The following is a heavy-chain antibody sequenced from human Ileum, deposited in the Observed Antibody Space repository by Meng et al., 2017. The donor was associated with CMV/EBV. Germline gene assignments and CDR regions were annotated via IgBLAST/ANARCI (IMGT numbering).Heavy chain of an antibody. J-gene: IGHJ4*02. CDR2: ISSSGSTI. CDR3: AKRVHKMSDGTAAGY. Sequence: GGSLRLSCAASGFTFSSYEMNWVRQAPGKGLEWVSYISSSGSTIYYADSVKGRFTISRDNSKNTVYLQMTSLRVEDTAVYYCAKRVHKMSDGTAAGYWGQGTRVTVSS. CDR1: GFTFSSYE. D-gene: IGHD2-21*02. V-gene: IGHV3-48*03.